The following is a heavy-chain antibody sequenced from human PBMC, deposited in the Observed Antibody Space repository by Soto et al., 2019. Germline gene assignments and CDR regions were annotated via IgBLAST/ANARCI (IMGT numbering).Heavy chain of an antibody. V-gene: IGHV2-5*02. D-gene: IGHD3-22*01. CDR1: GFSLSTSGVG. CDR2: IYWDDDK. CDR3: ARTSYYYDSSGYYY. J-gene: IGHJ4*02. Sequence: QITLKESGPPLGKPTQTLTLACTFSGFSLSTSGVGVGWIRQPPGKALEWLALIYWDDDKRYSPSLKSRLTITKDTSKNQVVLTMTNMDPLDTATYYCARTSYYYDSSGYYYWGQGTLVTVSS.